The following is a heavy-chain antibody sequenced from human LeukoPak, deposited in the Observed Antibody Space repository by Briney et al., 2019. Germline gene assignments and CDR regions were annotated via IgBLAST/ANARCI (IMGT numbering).Heavy chain of an antibody. D-gene: IGHD2-2*01. J-gene: IGHJ5*02. CDR2: IYHSGST. CDR3: ARLQRRYCSSTSCYLNWFDP. Sequence: SQTLSLTCAVSGGSISSGGYSWSWIRQPPGKGLEWIGYIYHSGSTYYNPSLKSRVTISVDRSKNQFSPKLSSVTAADTAVYYCARLQRRYCSSTSCYLNWFDPWGQGTLVTVSS. CDR1: GGSISSGGYS. V-gene: IGHV4-30-2*01.